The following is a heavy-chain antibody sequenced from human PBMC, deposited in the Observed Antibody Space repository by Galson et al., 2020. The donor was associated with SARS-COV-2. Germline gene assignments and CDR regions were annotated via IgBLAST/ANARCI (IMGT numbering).Heavy chain of an antibody. CDR1: GFTIRDYY. Sequence: KIGESLKISCAASGFTIRDYYMSWIRQAPGKGLEWVSYISSSGSTIYYADSVKGRFTISRDNAKNSLYLQMNSLRAEDTAVYYCARDLASFHGSGSSPYYYYYGMDVWGQGTTVTVSS. J-gene: IGHJ6*02. V-gene: IGHV3-11*01. CDR3: ARDLASFHGSGSSPYYYYYGMDV. D-gene: IGHD3-10*01. CDR2: ISSSGSTI.